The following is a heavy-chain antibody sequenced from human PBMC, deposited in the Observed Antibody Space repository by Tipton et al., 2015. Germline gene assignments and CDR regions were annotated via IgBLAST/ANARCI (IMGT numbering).Heavy chain of an antibody. J-gene: IGHJ5*02. CDR3: ARGHSAGSYYSCWFDP. Sequence: TLSLTCTVSGGSFSNYYWSWIRQPPGKGLEWIGYISYTGNTHYNTSLKSRVTISLDTPKNQISLTVTSVTAADTAVYYCARGHSAGSYYSCWFDPWGQGTLVTVSS. V-gene: IGHV4-59*08. CDR2: ISYTGNT. CDR1: GGSFSNYY. D-gene: IGHD2-15*01.